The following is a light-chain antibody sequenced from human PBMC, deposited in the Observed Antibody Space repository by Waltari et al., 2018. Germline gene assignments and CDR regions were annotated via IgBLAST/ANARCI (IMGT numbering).Light chain of an antibody. J-gene: IGLJ2*01. Sequence: QSVLTQPPSASGTPGQRVTIPCSGSSSNLGSNTVNWYQQLPGTAPKLLIYSNNQRPSGVPDRFSGSKSGTSASLAISGLQSEDEADYYCAAWDDSLVVFGGGTKLTVL. CDR1: SSNLGSNT. V-gene: IGLV1-44*01. CDR3: AAWDDSLVV. CDR2: SNN.